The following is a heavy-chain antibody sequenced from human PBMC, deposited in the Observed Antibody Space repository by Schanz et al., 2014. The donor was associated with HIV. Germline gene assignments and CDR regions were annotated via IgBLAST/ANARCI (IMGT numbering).Heavy chain of an antibody. J-gene: IGHJ5*02. D-gene: IGHD5-12*01. V-gene: IGHV1-2*02. CDR1: GGTFSSYT. Sequence: QVQLVQSGAEVKKPGASVKVSCKASGGTFSSYTVSWVRQAPGQGLEWMGWIKPNSGETKFARKFQGRVTMTRDTSIKTAYMEVRRLTYDDTAMYYCTRSRYELHWLDLWGQGTLVTVSS. CDR2: IKPNSGET. CDR3: TRSRYELHWLDL.